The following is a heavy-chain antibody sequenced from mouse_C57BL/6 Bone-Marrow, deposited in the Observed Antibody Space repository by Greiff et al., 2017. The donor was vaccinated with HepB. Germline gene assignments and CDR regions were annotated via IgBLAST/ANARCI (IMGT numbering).Heavy chain of an antibody. V-gene: IGHV7-3*01. CDR1: GFTFTDYY. CDR3: ASVYGNFFYAMDY. D-gene: IGHD2-1*01. J-gene: IGHJ4*01. CDR2: IRNKANGYTT. Sequence: EVKLEESGGGLVQPGGSLSLSCAASGFTFTDYYMSWVRQPPGKALEWLGFIRNKANGYTTEYSASVKGRFTISRDNSQSILYLQMNALRAEDSATYYCASVYGNFFYAMDYWGQGTSVTVSS.